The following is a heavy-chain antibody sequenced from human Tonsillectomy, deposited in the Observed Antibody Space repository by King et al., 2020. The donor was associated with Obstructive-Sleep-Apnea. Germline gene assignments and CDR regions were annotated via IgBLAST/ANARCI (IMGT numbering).Heavy chain of an antibody. Sequence: VQLVESGGGLVKPGGSLRLSCAASGFTFSDYYMSWIRQAPGKGLEWVSYINSGSTYTNYADSVKGRFTISRDNAKNSLYLQMNSLRAEDTAVYYCTRAYHDYVWGSPPTLSSAVWGQGTTVTVSS. D-gene: IGHD3-16*01. CDR3: TRAYHDYVWGSPPTLSSAV. V-gene: IGHV3-11*06. J-gene: IGHJ6*02. CDR2: INSGSTYT. CDR1: GFTFSDYY.